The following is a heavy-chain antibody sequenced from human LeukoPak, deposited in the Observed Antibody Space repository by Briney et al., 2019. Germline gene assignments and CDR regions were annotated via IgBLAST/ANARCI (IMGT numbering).Heavy chain of an antibody. D-gene: IGHD2-15*01. J-gene: IGHJ6*02. V-gene: IGHV4-4*02. CDR3: ARVVVAANYYYYYGMDV. CDR2: IYHSGST. Sequence: SGTLSLTCAVSGGSISSSNWWSWVRQPPGKGLEWIGEIYHSGSTNYNPSLKSRVTISVDTSKKQFSLKLSSVTAADTAVYYCARVVVAANYYYYYGMDVWGQGTTVTVSS. CDR1: GGSISSSNW.